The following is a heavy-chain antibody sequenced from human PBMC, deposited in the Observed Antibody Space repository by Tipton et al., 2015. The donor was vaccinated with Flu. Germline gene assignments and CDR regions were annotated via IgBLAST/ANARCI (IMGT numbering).Heavy chain of an antibody. CDR2: ISDTGIT. D-gene: IGHD3-16*01. CDR3: ARDGGGGWGWGFASTSGISFGLDV. V-gene: IGHV4-59*01. J-gene: IGHJ3*01. Sequence: TLSLTCTVSGGSISSYYWSWIRQPPGKGLEWIGYISDTGITNYNPSLRSRLTISEDTANNQFSLKLTSVTATDTAVYYCARDGGGGWGWGFASTSGISFGLDVWGQGTLVTVSA. CDR1: GGSISSYY.